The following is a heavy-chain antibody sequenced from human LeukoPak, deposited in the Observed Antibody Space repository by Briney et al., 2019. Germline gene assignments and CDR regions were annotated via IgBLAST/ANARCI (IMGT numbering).Heavy chain of an antibody. CDR3: AKTYCGGDCYSRALAFDI. Sequence: GGSLRLSCAASGFTFDDYAMHWVRQAPGKGLEWVSLISGDGGSTYYADSVKGRFTISRDNSKNSLYLQMNNLRTEDTALYYCAKTYCGGDCYSRALAFDIWGQGTMVTVSS. D-gene: IGHD2-21*02. J-gene: IGHJ3*02. V-gene: IGHV3-43*02. CDR2: ISGDGGST. CDR1: GFTFDDYA.